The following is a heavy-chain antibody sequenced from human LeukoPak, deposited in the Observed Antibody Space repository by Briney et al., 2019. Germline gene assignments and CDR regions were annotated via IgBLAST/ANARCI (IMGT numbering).Heavy chain of an antibody. CDR2: IRYDGSNK. D-gene: IGHD6-19*01. Sequence: GGSLRLSCAASGFTFSSYGMHWVRQAPGKGLEWVAFIRYDGSNKYYADSVKVRFTISRDNSKNTLYLQMNGLGAEGPAVYYWARDSGGGGPSGSGWDFDYWGQGTLVTVSS. CDR1: GFTFSSYG. CDR3: ARDSGGGGPSGSGWDFDY. J-gene: IGHJ4*02. V-gene: IGHV3-30*02.